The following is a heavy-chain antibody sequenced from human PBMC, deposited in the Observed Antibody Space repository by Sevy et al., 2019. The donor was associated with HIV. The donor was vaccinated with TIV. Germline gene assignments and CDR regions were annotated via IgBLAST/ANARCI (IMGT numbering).Heavy chain of an antibody. CDR3: AREWFTKPYDY. CDR2: FSFGGGQI. Sequence: GGSLRLSCVASGFTFRDYSMSWVRQAPGKGLEWVSTFSFGGGQINYADSVKGRFTISRDNSKNSFYLQMNNLRAEDSAIYFCAREWFTKPYDYWGQGTLVTVSS. J-gene: IGHJ4*02. D-gene: IGHD2-8*01. CDR1: GFTFRDYS. V-gene: IGHV3-23*01.